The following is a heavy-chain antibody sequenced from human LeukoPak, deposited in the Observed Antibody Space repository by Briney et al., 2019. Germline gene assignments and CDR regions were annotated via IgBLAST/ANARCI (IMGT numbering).Heavy chain of an antibody. D-gene: IGHD1-7*01. V-gene: IGHV3-74*03. CDR3: AREELEPSTHPFDP. J-gene: IGHJ5*02. CDR2: INGDGSST. CDR1: GITFSGHW. Sequence: GRSLRLSCAASGITFSGHWTHWVRQTPGQGLVWVSRINGDGSSTAYADSVKGRFTISRDNAKNTVYLQMNSLRVDDTAVYYCAREELEPSTHPFDPWGQGTLVTVSS.